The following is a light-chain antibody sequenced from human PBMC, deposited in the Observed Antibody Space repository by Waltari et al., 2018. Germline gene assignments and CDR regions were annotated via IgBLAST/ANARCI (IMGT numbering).Light chain of an antibody. J-gene: IGKJ2*03. CDR3: MQALQNPYS. CDR1: QSLMNINVNTF. V-gene: IGKV2-29*02. Sequence: DIVMTQTPLSLPVTTGEPASISCRSSQSLMNINVNTFLYWYLQKPGQPPRLLIYRVSNRFSGVPDRFSGSGSGTDFTLKSSRVEADDVGVYYCMQALQNPYSFGQGTKVEIK. CDR2: RVS.